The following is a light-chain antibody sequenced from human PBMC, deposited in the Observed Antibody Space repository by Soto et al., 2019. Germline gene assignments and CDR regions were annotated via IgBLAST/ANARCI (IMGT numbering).Light chain of an antibody. V-gene: IGLV2-14*03. CDR3: CAYSTSGTHV. Sequence: QSALTQPASVSGSPGQSITFFCTGTSRDVGSYDYVSWHQQHPGKAPKLIIYDVNNRPSGVPSRFSGSKSGNTASLIISGLQTEDEADYYCCAYSTSGTHVFGTGTKVTVL. J-gene: IGLJ1*01. CDR1: SRDVGSYDY. CDR2: DVN.